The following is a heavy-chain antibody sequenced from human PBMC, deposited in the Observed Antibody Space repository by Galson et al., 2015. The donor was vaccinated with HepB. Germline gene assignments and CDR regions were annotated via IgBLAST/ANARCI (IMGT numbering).Heavy chain of an antibody. CDR2: IIPILGRA. V-gene: IGHV1-69*08. D-gene: IGHD3-10*01. J-gene: IGHJ6*02. Sequence: SVKVSCKASGGTFSSYTISWVRQAPGQGLEWMGRIIPILGRANYAQKFQGRVTITADKSTSTAYMELSSLRSEDTAVYYCARGGGSGSYVESYYYYGMDVWGQGTTVTVSS. CDR1: GGTFSSYT. CDR3: ARGGGSGSYVESYYYYGMDV.